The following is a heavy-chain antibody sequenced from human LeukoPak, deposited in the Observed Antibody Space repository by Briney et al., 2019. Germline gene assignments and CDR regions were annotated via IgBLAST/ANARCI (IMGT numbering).Heavy chain of an antibody. Sequence: SETLSLTCTVSGGFISSSSYYWGWIRQPPGKGLEWIGSIYYSGSTYYNPSLKSRVTISVDTSKNQFSLKLSSVTAADTAVYYCARGFRDFWSGYFSGSQPDAFDIWGQGTMVTVSS. CDR3: ARGFRDFWSGYFSGSQPDAFDI. D-gene: IGHD3-3*01. CDR1: GGFISSSSYY. V-gene: IGHV4-39*07. CDR2: IYYSGST. J-gene: IGHJ3*02.